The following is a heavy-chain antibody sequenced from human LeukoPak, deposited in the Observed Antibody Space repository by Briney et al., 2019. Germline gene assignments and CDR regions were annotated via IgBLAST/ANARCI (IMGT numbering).Heavy chain of an antibody. CDR1: GFTFSSYA. CDR2: ISGSGGST. J-gene: IGHJ4*02. D-gene: IGHD5-18*01. CDR3: AKGLLRIQLWSFDY. V-gene: IGHV3-23*01. Sequence: GGSLKLSCAASGFTFSSYAMSWVRQAPGKGLEWVSAISGSGGSTYYADSVKGRFTISRDNSKNTLYLQMNSLRAEDTAVYYCAKGLLRIQLWSFDYWGQGTLVTVSS.